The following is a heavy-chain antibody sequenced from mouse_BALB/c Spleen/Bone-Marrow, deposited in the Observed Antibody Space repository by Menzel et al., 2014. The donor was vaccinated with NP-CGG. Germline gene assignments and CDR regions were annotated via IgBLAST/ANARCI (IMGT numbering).Heavy chain of an antibody. CDR1: GYTFSSYW. CDR2: ILPGSGST. J-gene: IGHJ2*01. V-gene: IGHV1-9*01. Sequence: QVQLQQSGAELMKPGASVKISCKATGYTFSSYWIEWVKQRPGHGLEWIGEILPGSGSTNYNEKSKVKANLTADKASRTADIQRSGRTSEYDAVYVWTRRRSRDDGGQGTTITV. CDR3: TRRRSRDD.